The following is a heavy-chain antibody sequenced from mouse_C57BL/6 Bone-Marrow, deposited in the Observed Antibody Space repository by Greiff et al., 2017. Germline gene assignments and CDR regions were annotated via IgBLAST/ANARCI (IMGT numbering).Heavy chain of an antibody. V-gene: IGHV1-47*01. CDR3: ATSYYYGSSYWYFDV. J-gene: IGHJ1*03. Sequence: VMLVESGAELVKPGASVKMSCKASGYTFTTYPIEWMKQNHGKSLEWIGNFHPYNDDTKYNEKFKGKATLTVEKSSSTVYLELSRLTSDDSAVYYCATSYYYGSSYWYFDVWGTGTTVTVSS. CDR2: FHPYNDDT. D-gene: IGHD1-1*01. CDR1: GYTFTTYP.